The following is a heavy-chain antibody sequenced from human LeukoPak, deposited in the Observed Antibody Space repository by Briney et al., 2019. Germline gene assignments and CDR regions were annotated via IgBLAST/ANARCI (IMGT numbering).Heavy chain of an antibody. D-gene: IGHD3-10*01. Sequence: ASVKVSCKASGYTFSSYGISWVRQAPGQGLEWMGWISGYTGNTNYAQNLQGRVTKTTDTSTSTAYMELRSLRSDDTALYYCARSSWFGGRSEWRWFDPWGQGTLVTVSS. J-gene: IGHJ5*02. CDR1: GYTFSSYG. CDR3: ARSSWFGGRSEWRWFDP. CDR2: ISGYTGNT. V-gene: IGHV1-18*01.